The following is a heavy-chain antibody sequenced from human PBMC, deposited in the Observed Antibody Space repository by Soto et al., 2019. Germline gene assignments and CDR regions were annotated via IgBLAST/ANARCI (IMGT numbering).Heavy chain of an antibody. Sequence: QVQMQESGPGLVKPSETLSLTCTVSGGSVSSRSYYWSWIRQPPGKGLEWIGYITYIDYSGSTNYNPSLKSRVAISVDTPENQLSLTPSSVTAADTAAYYGARDRIVQGDYYGRDVWGQGTTVTVSS. CDR1: GGSVSSRSYY. V-gene: IGHV4-61*01. CDR2: ITYIDYSGST. J-gene: IGHJ6*02. D-gene: IGHD2-8*01. CDR3: ARDRIVQGDYYGRDV.